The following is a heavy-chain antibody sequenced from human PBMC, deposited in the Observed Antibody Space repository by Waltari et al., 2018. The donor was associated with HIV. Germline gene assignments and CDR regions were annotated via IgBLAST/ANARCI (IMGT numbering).Heavy chain of an antibody. J-gene: IGHJ4*02. D-gene: IGHD4-17*01. Sequence: QVQLVQSGAEVTKPGASVKVSCKASGYTFTSTDINWVRQATGQGLEWLGWMNPNSGNTGYAQRFQGRVTMTRNTSISTAYMELSSLRSEDTAVYFCARGPQDYPKYYFDYWGQGTLVTVSS. CDR2: MNPNSGNT. V-gene: IGHV1-8*01. CDR1: GYTFTSTD. CDR3: ARGPQDYPKYYFDY.